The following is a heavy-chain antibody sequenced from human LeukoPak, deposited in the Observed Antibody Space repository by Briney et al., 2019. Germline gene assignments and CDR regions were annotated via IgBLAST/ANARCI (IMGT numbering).Heavy chain of an antibody. CDR3: ARFDWSGYYSANDAFDI. J-gene: IGHJ3*02. Sequence: PGGSLRLSCAASGFTLSTYDMNWVRQAPGKGLEWVSYISSDRNTIYYADSVKGRFTISRDNAKNSLYLQMNSLRAEDTAVYYCARFDWSGYYSANDAFDIWGQGTMVTVSS. CDR2: ISSDRNTI. D-gene: IGHD3-3*01. CDR1: GFTLSTYD. V-gene: IGHV3-48*03.